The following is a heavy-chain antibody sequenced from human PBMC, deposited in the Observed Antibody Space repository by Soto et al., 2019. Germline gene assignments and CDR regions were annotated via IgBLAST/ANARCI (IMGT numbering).Heavy chain of an antibody. CDR2: IIPIFGTA. CDR1: GGTFSSYA. J-gene: IGHJ6*02. V-gene: IGHV1-69*01. Sequence: QVQLVQSGAEVKKPGSSVKVSCKASGGTFSSYAISWVRQAPGQGLEWMGGIIPIFGTANYAQKFQGRVTITADESTSTAYMELSSLRSEDTAVYYCARDHGLAPYGDYPSRRYYYGMDVWGQGTTVTVSS. D-gene: IGHD4-17*01. CDR3: ARDHGLAPYGDYPSRRYYYGMDV.